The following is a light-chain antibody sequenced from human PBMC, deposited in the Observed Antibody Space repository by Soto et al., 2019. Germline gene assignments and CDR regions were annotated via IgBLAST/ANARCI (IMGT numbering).Light chain of an antibody. Sequence: EIVLTQSPATLSLSPGERATLSCRASQNVSTYLAWYQQKPGQAPRRLIYDASNRATGIPARFSGSGSGTDFTLTISSREPEDFAVYYCQRRTNWLTFGPGTKVDIK. CDR2: DAS. V-gene: IGKV3-11*01. J-gene: IGKJ3*01. CDR3: QRRTNWLT. CDR1: QNVSTY.